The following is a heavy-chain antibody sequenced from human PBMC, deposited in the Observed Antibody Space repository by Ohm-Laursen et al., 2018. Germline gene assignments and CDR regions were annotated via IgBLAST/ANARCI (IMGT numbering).Heavy chain of an antibody. J-gene: IGHJ4*02. CDR3: AHDGAHCGGDCFPGFDY. V-gene: IGHV2-5*02. CDR1: GFSLSTRGVG. CDR2: IYWDDDK. D-gene: IGHD2-21*02. Sequence: PTQTLTLTCTFSGFSLSTRGVGVGWIRQPPGKALEWLALIYWDDDKRYSPSLKSRLTITKDTSKNQVVLTMTNMDPVDTATYYCAHDGAHCGGDCFPGFDYWGQGTLVTVSS.